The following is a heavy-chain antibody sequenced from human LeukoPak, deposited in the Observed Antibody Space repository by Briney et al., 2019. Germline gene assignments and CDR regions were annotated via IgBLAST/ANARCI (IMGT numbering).Heavy chain of an antibody. Sequence: SETLSLTCAVYGGSFSGYYWSWIRQPPGKGLEWIGEINHSGSTNYNPSLKSRVTISVDTSKNQFSLKLSSVTAADTAVYYCARDRRSYDSSGPRNSLGDYWGQGTLVTVSS. J-gene: IGHJ4*02. CDR1: GGSFSGYY. V-gene: IGHV4-34*01. CDR3: ARDRRSYDSSGPRNSLGDY. CDR2: INHSGST. D-gene: IGHD3-22*01.